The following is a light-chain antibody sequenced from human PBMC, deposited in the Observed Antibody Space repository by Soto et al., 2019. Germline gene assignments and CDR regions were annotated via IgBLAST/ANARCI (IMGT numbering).Light chain of an antibody. CDR3: SAYTRRSTDV. CDR1: SRDVGGYNY. CDR2: DVS. J-gene: IGLJ1*01. Sequence: QSVLTQPASVSGSPGQSITISCTGTSRDVGGYNYVSWYQQHPGKAPKLMIYDVSNRPSGVSNRFSGSKSGNTTSLTISGIHAEDEADYYCSAYTRRSTDVFGTGTKLTVL. V-gene: IGLV2-14*01.